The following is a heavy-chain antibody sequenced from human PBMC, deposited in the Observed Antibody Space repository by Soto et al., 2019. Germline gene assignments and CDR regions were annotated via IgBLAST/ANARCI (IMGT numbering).Heavy chain of an antibody. D-gene: IGHD2-2*01. CDR2: ISGSGGST. Sequence: GGSLRLSCAASGFTFSSYAMSWVRQAPGKGLEWVSAISGSGGSTYYADSVKGRFTISRDNSKNTLYLQMNSLRAEDTAVYYCAKGDALFVVVPAADKYYYYYYGMDVWGQGTTVTVSS. J-gene: IGHJ6*02. CDR3: AKGDALFVVVPAADKYYYYYYGMDV. V-gene: IGHV3-23*01. CDR1: GFTFSSYA.